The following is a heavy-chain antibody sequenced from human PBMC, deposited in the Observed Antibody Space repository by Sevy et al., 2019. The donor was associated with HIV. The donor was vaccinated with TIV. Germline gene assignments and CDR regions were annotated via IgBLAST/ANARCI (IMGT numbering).Heavy chain of an antibody. CDR1: GGSISSYY. Sequence: SETLSLTCTVSGGSISSYYWSWIRQPPGKGLEWIGYIYYSGSTNYNPSLKSRVTISVDTSKNQFSLKLSSVTAADTAVYYCASFSGRRCSGGSCYLADAFDIWGQRTMVTVSS. D-gene: IGHD2-15*01. V-gene: IGHV4-59*01. CDR3: ASFSGRRCSGGSCYLADAFDI. CDR2: IYYSGST. J-gene: IGHJ3*02.